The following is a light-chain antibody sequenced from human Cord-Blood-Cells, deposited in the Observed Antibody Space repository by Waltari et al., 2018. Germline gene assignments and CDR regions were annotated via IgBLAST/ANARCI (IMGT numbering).Light chain of an antibody. V-gene: IGKV1D-8*03. CDR2: AAS. Sequence: VIWMTQSPSLLSASTGDRVTISSRVSQGISSYLAWYQQKPGKAPELRIYAASTLPSGVPSRFICSGSGTDFTLTISCLQSEDFATYYCQQYYSFPYTFGPGTKLEIK. CDR1: QGISSY. J-gene: IGKJ2*01. CDR3: QQYYSFPYT.